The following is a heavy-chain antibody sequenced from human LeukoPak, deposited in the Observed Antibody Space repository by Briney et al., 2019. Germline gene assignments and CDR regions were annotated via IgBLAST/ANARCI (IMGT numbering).Heavy chain of an antibody. CDR2: IYYSGST. V-gene: IGHV4-39*07. J-gene: IGHJ4*02. D-gene: IGHD2-15*01. CDR3: ARDSGGPDGVDY. Sequence: PSETLSLTCTVSGGSISSSSYYWGWIRQPPGKGLEWIGSIYYSGSTYYNPSLKSRVTIPVDTSKNQFSLKLSSVTAADTAVYYCARDSGGPDGVDYWGQGTLVTVSS. CDR1: GGSISSSSYY.